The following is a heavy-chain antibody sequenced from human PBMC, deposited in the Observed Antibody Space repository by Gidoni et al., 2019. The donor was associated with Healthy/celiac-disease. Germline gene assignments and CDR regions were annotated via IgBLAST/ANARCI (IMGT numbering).Heavy chain of an antibody. CDR2: ISSSSSYI. D-gene: IGHD5-18*01. CDR1: GFTFSSYS. J-gene: IGHJ6*02. Sequence: EVQLVESGGGLVKPGGSLRLSCAASGFTFSSYSMNWVRQAPGKGLEWVSSISSSSSYIYYADSVKCRFTISRDNAKNSLYLQMNSLRAEDTAVYYCARDREKLWFINGMDVWGQGTTVTVSS. CDR3: ARDREKLWFINGMDV. V-gene: IGHV3-21*01.